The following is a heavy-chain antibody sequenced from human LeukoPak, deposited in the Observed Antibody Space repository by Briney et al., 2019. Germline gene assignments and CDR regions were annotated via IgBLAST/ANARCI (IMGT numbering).Heavy chain of an antibody. V-gene: IGHV3-23*01. CDR2: ICGSGGNT. CDR1: GFTVCRHA. CDR3: ARDGIVATIKWGENFDY. D-gene: IGHD5-12*01. J-gene: IGHJ4*02. Sequence: GGALRLSCAAPGFTVCRHAMRWGRQALGGGVEGGSGICGSGGNTYYADSVKGRFTISRDNSKNTLYLQMNRLRAEDTAVYYCARDGIVATIKWGENFDYWGQGTLVTVSS.